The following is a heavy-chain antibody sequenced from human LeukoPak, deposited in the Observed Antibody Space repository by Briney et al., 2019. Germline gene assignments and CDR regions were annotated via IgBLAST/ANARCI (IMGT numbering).Heavy chain of an antibody. Sequence: SETLSLTCADPGGSISSYYWSWIRQPAGKGLEWIGRIYISASTNYNPSLKCRATMSVAASKHQFSLKLRSVTGADTAVYYCARGVAGITDYFDYWGQGTLVTVSS. V-gene: IGHV4-4*07. J-gene: IGHJ4*02. CDR3: ARGVAGITDYFDY. CDR2: IYISAST. D-gene: IGHD6-19*01. CDR1: GGSISSYY.